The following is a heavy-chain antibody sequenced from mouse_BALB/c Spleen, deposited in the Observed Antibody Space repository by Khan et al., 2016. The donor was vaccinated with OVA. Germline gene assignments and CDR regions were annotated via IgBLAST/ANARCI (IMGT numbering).Heavy chain of an antibody. V-gene: IGHV9-3-1*01. CDR3: ARPPYFSYVMDN. D-gene: IGHD2-10*01. CDR2: INTYTGEP. CDR1: GYTFTKSG. Sequence: QIQLVQSGPELKKPGETVKISCKASGYTFTKSGMNWVKQAPGKGLKWMGWINTYTGEPTYADDFKGRFAFSLATSASTAYLQINNLKNEDTATYFCARPPYFSYVMDNWGQGTSVTVSS. J-gene: IGHJ4*01.